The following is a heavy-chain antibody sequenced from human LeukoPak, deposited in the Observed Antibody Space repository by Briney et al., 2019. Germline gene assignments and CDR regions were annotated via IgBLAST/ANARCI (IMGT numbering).Heavy chain of an antibody. Sequence: SETLSLTCTVSGGSISSYYWSWIRQPAGKGLEWIGRIYTSGSTNYNPSLKSRVTMSVDTSKNQFSLKLSSVTAADTAVYYCARDLPLKNRRIQLWFKLQFERYYYDSSGFDYWGQGTLVTVSS. CDR2: IYTSGST. D-gene: IGHD3-22*01. V-gene: IGHV4-4*07. CDR3: ARDLPLKNRRIQLWFKLQFERYYYDSSGFDY. J-gene: IGHJ4*02. CDR1: GGSISSYY.